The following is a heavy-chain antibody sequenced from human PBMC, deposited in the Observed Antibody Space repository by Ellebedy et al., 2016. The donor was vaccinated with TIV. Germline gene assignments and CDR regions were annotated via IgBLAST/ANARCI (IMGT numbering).Heavy chain of an antibody. CDR3: ARGGSYSGGYFDY. V-gene: IGHV3-69-1*01. D-gene: IGHD1-26*01. CDR1: GFTFSTYN. J-gene: IGHJ4*02. CDR2: ITLINTI. Sequence: GGPLRLSXAALGFTFSTYNMNWVRQAPGKGLEWVSSITLINTIYYADSLKGRFTISRDNAKNSLYLQMNSLRAEDTAVYYCARGGSYSGGYFDYWGQGTLVAVSP.